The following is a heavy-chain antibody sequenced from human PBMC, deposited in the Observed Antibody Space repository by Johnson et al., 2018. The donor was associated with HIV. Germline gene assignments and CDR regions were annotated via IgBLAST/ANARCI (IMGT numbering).Heavy chain of an antibody. CDR2: IKSKNDGGTT. V-gene: IGHV3-15*05. J-gene: IGHJ3*02. D-gene: IGHD3-16*01. CDR3: AKDIGDYVPGHAFDI. Sequence: VQLVESGGGLVKPGGSLRLSCEASGITFSNAWMSWVRQAPGKGLEWVGRIKSKNDGGTTDYAVSVKGRFTISRDNAKNSLYLQMNSLRAEDTALYYCAKDIGDYVPGHAFDIWGQGTMVTVSS. CDR1: GITFSNAW.